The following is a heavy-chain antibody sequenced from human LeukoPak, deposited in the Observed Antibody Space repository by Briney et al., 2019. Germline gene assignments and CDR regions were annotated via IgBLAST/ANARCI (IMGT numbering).Heavy chain of an antibody. Sequence: GSLRLSCAASGFTFSSYVMSWVRQPPGKGLEWIGEINHSGSTNYNPSLKSRVTISVDTSKNQFSLKLSSVTAADTAVYYCARGIGPFYYYGMDVWGQGTTVTVSS. CDR2: INHSGST. V-gene: IGHV4-34*01. CDR3: ARGIGPFYYYGMDV. J-gene: IGHJ6*02. CDR1: GFTFSSYV.